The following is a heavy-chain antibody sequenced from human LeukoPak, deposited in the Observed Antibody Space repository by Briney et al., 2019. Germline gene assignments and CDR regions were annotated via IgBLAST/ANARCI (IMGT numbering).Heavy chain of an antibody. Sequence: ASVKVSCKASGYTFTNFGISWVRQAPGQGLEWMGWISVYDSKTKYAQKVQGRVTMTTDTSTSTAYMELRSLRSDDTAVYYCARATSTSCYEDYWGQGTLVTVSS. J-gene: IGHJ4*02. CDR1: GYTFTNFG. CDR3: ARATSTSCYEDY. D-gene: IGHD2-2*01. CDR2: ISVYDSKT. V-gene: IGHV1-18*01.